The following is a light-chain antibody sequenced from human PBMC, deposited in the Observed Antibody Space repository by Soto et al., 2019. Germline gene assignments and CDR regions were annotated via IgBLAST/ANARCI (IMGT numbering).Light chain of an antibody. J-gene: IGLJ1*01. CDR1: SSDVGGYNY. V-gene: IGLV2-14*01. Sequence: QSVLTQPASVSGSPGQSITISGTGTSSDVGGYNYVSWYQQHPGKAPKLMIYDVSNRPSGVSNRFSGSKSGNTASLTISGLQTEDEADYSCSSYTSSSTLYVFGTGTKVTVL. CDR2: DVS. CDR3: SSYTSSSTLYV.